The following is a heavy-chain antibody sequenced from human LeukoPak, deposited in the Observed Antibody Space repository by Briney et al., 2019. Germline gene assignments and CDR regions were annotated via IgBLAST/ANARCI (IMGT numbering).Heavy chain of an antibody. CDR1: GFTFSSYA. CDR2: ISYDGSNK. Sequence: GGSLRLSCAASGFTFSSYAMHWVRQAPGKGLEWVAVISYDGSNKYYADSVKGRFTISRDNSKNTLYLQMNSLRAEDTAAYYCARGPVGATLSYWGQGTLVTVSS. J-gene: IGHJ4*02. V-gene: IGHV3-30-3*01. CDR3: ARGPVGATLSY. D-gene: IGHD1-26*01.